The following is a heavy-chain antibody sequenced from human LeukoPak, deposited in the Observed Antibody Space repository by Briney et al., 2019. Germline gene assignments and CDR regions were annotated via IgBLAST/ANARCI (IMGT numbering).Heavy chain of an antibody. Sequence: PGGSLRLSCAASGFTFDDYGMRWVRQAPGKGLEWVSGTNWNGGSTGYADSVKGRFTISRDNAKNSLYLQMNSLRAEDTALYYCARDLPGIAVAGRVFDYWGQGSLVTVSS. CDR1: GFTFDDYG. V-gene: IGHV3-20*04. J-gene: IGHJ4*02. D-gene: IGHD6-19*01. CDR3: ARDLPGIAVAGRVFDY. CDR2: TNWNGGST.